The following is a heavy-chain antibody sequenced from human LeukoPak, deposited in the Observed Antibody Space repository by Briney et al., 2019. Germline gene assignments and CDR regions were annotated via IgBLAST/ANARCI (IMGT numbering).Heavy chain of an antibody. CDR3: AKGTYDFWSGYHLSYFDY. Sequence: GGSLRLSCAASGFTFSSYAMSWVRQAPGKGLEWVSAISGSGGSTYYADSVKGRFTISRDNSKNTLYLQMNSPRAEDTAVYYCAKGTYDFWSGYHLSYFDYWGQGTLVTVSS. D-gene: IGHD3-3*01. J-gene: IGHJ4*02. CDR2: ISGSGGST. CDR1: GFTFSSYA. V-gene: IGHV3-23*01.